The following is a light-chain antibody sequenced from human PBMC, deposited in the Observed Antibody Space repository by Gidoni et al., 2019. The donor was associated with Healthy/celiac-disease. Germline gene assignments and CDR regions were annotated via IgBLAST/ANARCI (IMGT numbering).Light chain of an antibody. Sequence: EILLTHSPATLSLSPGERATLSCRASPSVSSYLAWYQQKPGQAPRLLIYDASNRATGIPARFSGSGSGTDFTLTISSLEPEDFAVYYCQQRSNWPLITFGQGTRLEIK. CDR2: DAS. V-gene: IGKV3-11*01. CDR1: PSVSSY. J-gene: IGKJ5*01. CDR3: QQRSNWPLIT.